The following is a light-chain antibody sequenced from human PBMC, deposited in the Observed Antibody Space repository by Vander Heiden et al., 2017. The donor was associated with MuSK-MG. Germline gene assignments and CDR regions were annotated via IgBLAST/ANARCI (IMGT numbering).Light chain of an antibody. J-gene: IGLJ2*01. CDR3: AAGDDSLSVV. CDR1: RSHIGSTT. V-gene: IGLV1-44*01. CDR2: ERN. Sequence: HSVLPHPPSPSGAPEQRVPLPCSGSRSHIGSTTVNWYQQLPGTAPKLLIYERNQRPSGVPDRFSGSKSGTSASLAISGLQSEDEADYYCAAGDDSLSVVFGGGTKLTVL.